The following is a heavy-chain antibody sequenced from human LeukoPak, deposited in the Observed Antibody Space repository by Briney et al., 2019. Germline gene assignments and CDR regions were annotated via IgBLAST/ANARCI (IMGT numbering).Heavy chain of an antibody. J-gene: IGHJ4*02. CDR3: ARGGHDYGDPFFDY. CDR1: GFTFSSYW. V-gene: IGHV3-7*01. CDR2: IKQDGSEK. D-gene: IGHD4-17*01. Sequence: SGGSLRLSCAASGFTFSSYWMSWVREGQGKGLERVANIKQDGSEKYYVDSVKGRFTISRDNAKNSLYLQMNSLRAEDTAVYYCARGGHDYGDPFFDYWGQGTLVTVSS.